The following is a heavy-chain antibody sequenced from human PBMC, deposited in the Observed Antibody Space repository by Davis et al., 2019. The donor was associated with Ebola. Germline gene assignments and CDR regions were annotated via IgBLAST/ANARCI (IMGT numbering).Heavy chain of an antibody. V-gene: IGHV3-21*01. D-gene: IGHD6-13*01. J-gene: IGHJ4*02. CDR3: ARGIAAAGLLDY. Sequence: GESLKISCAASGFTFSSYSMNWVRQAPGKGLEWVSSISSSSSYIYYADSVKGRFTISRDNAKNSLYLQMNSLRAEDTAVYYCARGIAAAGLLDYWGQGTLVTVSS. CDR1: GFTFSSYS. CDR2: ISSSSSYI.